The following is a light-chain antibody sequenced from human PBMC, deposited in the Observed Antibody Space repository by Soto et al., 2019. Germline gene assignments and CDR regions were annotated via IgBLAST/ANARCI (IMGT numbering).Light chain of an antibody. CDR3: ATWDGSLTGYA. V-gene: IGLV1-44*01. CDR1: SPNIGSNT. Sequence: QSVLTQPPSASGALGQRVTISCSGGSPNIGSNTVNWYQQPPGTAPKLLICSTDQRPSGVPDRFSGSKSGTSASLAISGLQSEDEADYYCATWDGSLTGYAFGTGTKLTVL. J-gene: IGLJ1*01. CDR2: STD.